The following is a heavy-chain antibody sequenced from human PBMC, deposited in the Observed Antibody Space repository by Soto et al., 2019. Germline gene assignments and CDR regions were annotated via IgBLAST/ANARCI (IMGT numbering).Heavy chain of an antibody. J-gene: IGHJ1*01. CDR3: AKGVPGIAVAGTGYFQH. D-gene: IGHD6-19*01. V-gene: IGHV3-23*01. Sequence: EVQLLESGGGLVQPGGSLRLSCAASGFTFSSYAMSWVRQAPGKWLEWVSGISGSGDSTYYADYVQGRFTISRDNSKNTLYLQMNSLRAEDTAVYYCAKGVPGIAVAGTGYFQHWGQGTLVTVSS. CDR1: GFTFSSYA. CDR2: ISGSGDST.